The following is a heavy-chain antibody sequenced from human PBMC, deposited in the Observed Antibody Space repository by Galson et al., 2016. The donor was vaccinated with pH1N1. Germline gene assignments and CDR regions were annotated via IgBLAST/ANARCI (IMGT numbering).Heavy chain of an antibody. CDR1: GYTFTSNA. CDR2: INTNTGNP. Sequence: SVTVSCKASGYTFTSNAMNWVRQAPGQGLEWMGWINTNTGNPTYAQGFTGRFVFSLDTSVSMAYLQISSLKAEDTAVYYCAISHCSSTSCYGGSYYYYGMDVWGQGTTVTVSS. V-gene: IGHV7-4-1*04. D-gene: IGHD2-2*01. J-gene: IGHJ6*02. CDR3: AISHCSSTSCYGGSYYYYGMDV.